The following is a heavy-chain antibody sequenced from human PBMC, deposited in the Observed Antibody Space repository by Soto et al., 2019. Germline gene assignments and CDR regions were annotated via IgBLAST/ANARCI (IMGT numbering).Heavy chain of an antibody. CDR2: ISAYSDNT. D-gene: IGHD3-9*01. Sequence: QVQLVQSGTEVKKPGASVKVSCKASGYTFTTYGITWVRQAPGQGLEWMGWISAYSDNTNYAQKLQDRLTMTTDTSTSTAYMELRSLRSDDTAVDYCAIDADILTGYYTSGWFDPWGQGTLVTVSS. CDR3: AIDADILTGYYTSGWFDP. CDR1: GYTFTTYG. J-gene: IGHJ5*02. V-gene: IGHV1-18*01.